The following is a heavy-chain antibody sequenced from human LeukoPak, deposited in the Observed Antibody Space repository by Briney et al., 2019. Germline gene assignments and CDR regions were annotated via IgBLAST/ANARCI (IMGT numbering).Heavy chain of an antibody. Sequence: GASVKVSCKASGGTFSSYAISWVRQAPGQGLEWMGRIIPILGIANYAQKFQGRVTITADKSTSTAYMELRSLRSDDTAVYYCARERWYYDFWSGYSNDAFDIWGQGTMVTVSS. CDR1: GGTFSSYA. D-gene: IGHD3-3*01. CDR3: ARERWYYDFWSGYSNDAFDI. CDR2: IIPILGIA. J-gene: IGHJ3*02. V-gene: IGHV1-69*04.